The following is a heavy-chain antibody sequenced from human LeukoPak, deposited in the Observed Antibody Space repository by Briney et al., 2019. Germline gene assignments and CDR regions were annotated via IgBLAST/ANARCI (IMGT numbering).Heavy chain of an antibody. CDR1: GYSINNYW. CDR2: IYPADSDI. J-gene: IGHJ5*02. CDR3: ARQEYCSGGSCYTWFDP. Sequence: GESLKISCKGSGYSINNYWIGWVRQMPGKGLEWMGIIYPADSDIRYSPSFQGQVTTSADKSISTAYLQWSSLKASDTAMYYCARQEYCSGGSCYTWFDPWGQGTLVTVSS. V-gene: IGHV5-51*01. D-gene: IGHD2-15*01.